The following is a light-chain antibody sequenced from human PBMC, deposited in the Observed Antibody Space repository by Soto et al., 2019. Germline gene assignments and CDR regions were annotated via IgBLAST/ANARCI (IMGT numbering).Light chain of an antibody. V-gene: IGLV2-23*01. Sequence: QSVLTQPASVSGSPGQSITISCTGTSSDVGSYNLVSWYQQHPGKAPKLMIYEGNKRPSGVSNRFSGSKSGNTASLTLSGLQAEDEADYYCCSYAGSSTYVFGTGTKVTVL. CDR2: EGN. CDR3: CSYAGSSTYV. CDR1: SSDVGSYNL. J-gene: IGLJ1*01.